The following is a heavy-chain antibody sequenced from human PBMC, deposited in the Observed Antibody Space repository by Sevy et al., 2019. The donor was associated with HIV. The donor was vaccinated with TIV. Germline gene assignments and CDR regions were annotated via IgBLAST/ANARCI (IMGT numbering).Heavy chain of an antibody. J-gene: IGHJ4*02. V-gene: IGHV3-30-3*01. D-gene: IGHD3-22*01. Sequence: GGSLRLSCAASGFTFSSYAMHWVRQAPGKGLEWVAVISYDGSNKYYADSVKGRFTISRDNSNNTLYLQMNSLRAEDTAVYYCARDFDSSGYYQHGGYWGQGTLVTVSS. CDR2: ISYDGSNK. CDR3: ARDFDSSGYYQHGGY. CDR1: GFTFSSYA.